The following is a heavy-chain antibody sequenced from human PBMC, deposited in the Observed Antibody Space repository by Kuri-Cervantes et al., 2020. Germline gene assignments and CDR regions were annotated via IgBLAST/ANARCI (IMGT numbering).Heavy chain of an antibody. D-gene: IGHD2-15*01. Sequence: SETLSLTCTFSGGSISSSSYYWGWIRQPPGKGLEWIGSIYYSGSTYYNPSLKSRVTISVDTSKNQFSLKLSSVTAADTAVYYCASGYCGGGSCSFDYWGQGTLVTVSS. V-gene: IGHV4-39*01. CDR2: IYYSGST. J-gene: IGHJ4*02. CDR1: GGSISSSSYY. CDR3: ASGYCGGGSCSFDY.